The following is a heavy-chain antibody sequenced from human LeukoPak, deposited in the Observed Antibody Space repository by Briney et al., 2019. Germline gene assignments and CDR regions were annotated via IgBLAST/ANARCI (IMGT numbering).Heavy chain of an antibody. CDR3: ARDYSNYLYFDY. CDR2: INPNSGGT. Sequence: ASVKVSCKASGYTFTGYYMHWVRQAPGQGLEWMGWINPNSGGTNYAQKFQGRVAMTRDTSISTAYMELSRLRSDDTAVYYCARDYSNYLYFDYWGQGTLVTVSS. D-gene: IGHD4-11*01. J-gene: IGHJ4*02. CDR1: GYTFTGYY. V-gene: IGHV1-2*02.